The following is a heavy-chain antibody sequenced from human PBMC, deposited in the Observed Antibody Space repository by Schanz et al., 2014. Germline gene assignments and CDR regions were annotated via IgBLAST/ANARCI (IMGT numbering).Heavy chain of an antibody. V-gene: IGHV3-11*01. CDR3: ARVALPGYSSPRDAFDI. CDR2: ISSGGTTT. CDR1: GFIFSDYY. D-gene: IGHD5-18*01. J-gene: IGHJ3*02. Sequence: QVQLVESGGGLVKPGGSLRLSCAASGFIFSDYYMAWIRQAPGKGPEYVSYISSGGTTTYHSDSVKGRFTISRDSAENALYLQMNSLRAEDTAVYYCARVALPGYSSPRDAFDIWGQGTMVTVSS.